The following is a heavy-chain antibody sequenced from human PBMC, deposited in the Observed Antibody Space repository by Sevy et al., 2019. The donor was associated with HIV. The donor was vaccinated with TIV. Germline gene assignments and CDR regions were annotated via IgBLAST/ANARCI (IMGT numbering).Heavy chain of an antibody. CDR3: ARKGCTRPHDY. CDR1: RFAFYDYS. CDR2: LCFGCGKI. Sequence: GGSLRLSCAASRFAFYDYSMSWIRQAPGKGLEWVATLCFGCGKINYADSVKGRFTISRDNSKNSFYLQMDNLRVEDTALYYCARKGCTRPHDYWGQGTRVTVSS. J-gene: IGHJ4*01. V-gene: IGHV3-23*01. D-gene: IGHD2-8*01.